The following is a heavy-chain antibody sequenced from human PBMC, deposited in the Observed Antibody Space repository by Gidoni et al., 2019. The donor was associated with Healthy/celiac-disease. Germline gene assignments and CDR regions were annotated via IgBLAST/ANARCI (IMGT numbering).Heavy chain of an antibody. CDR1: GFTFSSSW. D-gene: IGHD5-12*01. J-gene: IGHJ6*03. Sequence: EVQLVESGGGLVQPGGSLRLSCAASGFTFSSSWMSWVRQAPGKGLEWVANIKQDGSEKYYVDSVKGRFTISRDNAKNSLYLQMNSLRAEDTAVYYCARDNEFGATIRILYYYYYMDVWGKGTTVTVSS. V-gene: IGHV3-7*04. CDR2: IKQDGSEK. CDR3: ARDNEFGATIRILYYYYYMDV.